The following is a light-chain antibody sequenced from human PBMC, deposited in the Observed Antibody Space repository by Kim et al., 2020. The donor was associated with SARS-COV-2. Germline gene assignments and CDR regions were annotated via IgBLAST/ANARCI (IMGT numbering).Light chain of an antibody. CDR3: SSYTSSSTWV. CDR2: DVS. Sequence: GQSITISCPGTSSDVGGYTHASSYQRHPGQAPKLTIYDVSNRPAGVSNRFSGSKSGNTASLTISGLQAEDEADYYCSSYTSSSTWVFGGGTQLTVL. V-gene: IGLV2-14*03. J-gene: IGLJ3*02. CDR1: SSDVGGYTH.